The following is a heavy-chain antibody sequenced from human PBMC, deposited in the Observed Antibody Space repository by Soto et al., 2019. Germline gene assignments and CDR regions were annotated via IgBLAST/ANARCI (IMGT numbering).Heavy chain of an antibody. CDR2: IIPIFGTA. D-gene: IGHD5-18*01. V-gene: IGHV1-69*13. CDR3: ATARGYSYGPGVDY. Sequence: SVKVSCKASGGTFSSYAISWVRQAPGQGLEWMGGIIPIFGTANYAQKFQGRVTITADESTSTAYMELSSLRSEDTAVYYCATARGYSYGPGVDYWGQGTVVTVSS. CDR1: GGTFSSYA. J-gene: IGHJ4*02.